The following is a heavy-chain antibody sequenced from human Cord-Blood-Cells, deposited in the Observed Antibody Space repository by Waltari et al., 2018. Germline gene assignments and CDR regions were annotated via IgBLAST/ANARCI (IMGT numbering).Heavy chain of an antibody. J-gene: IGHJ4*02. Sequence: QVQLQQWGAGLLKPSEPLSLTCAVYGGSFSGYYLRLIRQPPGKGLEWIGEINHSGSTNYNPSLKSRVTISVDTSKNQFSLKLSSVTAADTAVYYCAALHIVATTTLDYWGQGTLVTVSS. CDR2: INHSGST. V-gene: IGHV4-34*01. CDR3: AALHIVATTTLDY. D-gene: IGHD5-12*01. CDR1: GGSFSGYY.